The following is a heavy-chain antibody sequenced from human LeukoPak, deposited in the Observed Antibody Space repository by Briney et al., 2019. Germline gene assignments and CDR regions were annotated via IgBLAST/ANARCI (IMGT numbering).Heavy chain of an antibody. D-gene: IGHD2-15*01. CDR1: GYSISSGYY. CDR2: IYHSGST. J-gene: IGHJ5*02. CDR3: ARPRACSGGSCYSGGWFDP. Sequence: PSETLSLTCAVSGYSISSGYYWGWIRQPPGKGLEWIGSIYHSGSTYYNPSLKSRVTISVDTSKNQFSLKLSSVTAADTAVYYCARPRACSGGSCYSGGWFDPWGQGTLVTVSS. V-gene: IGHV4-38-2*01.